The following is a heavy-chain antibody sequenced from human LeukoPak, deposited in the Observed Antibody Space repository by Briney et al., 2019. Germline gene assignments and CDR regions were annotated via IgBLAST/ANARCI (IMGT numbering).Heavy chain of an antibody. J-gene: IGHJ3*02. D-gene: IGHD3-10*01. CDR1: GFTFSDYS. Sequence: HPGGSLRLSCAASGFTFSDYSMNWVRQAPGKGLEWVSAISGSGGSTYYADSVKGRFTISRDNSKNTLYLQMNSLRAEDTAVYYCAKSYHYGSGSYYAFDIWGQGTMVTVSS. V-gene: IGHV3-23*01. CDR3: AKSYHYGSGSYYAFDI. CDR2: ISGSGGST.